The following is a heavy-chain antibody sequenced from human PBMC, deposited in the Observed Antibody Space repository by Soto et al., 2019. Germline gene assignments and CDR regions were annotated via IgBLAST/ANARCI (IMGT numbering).Heavy chain of an antibody. CDR2: INHSGST. J-gene: IGHJ6*02. CDR3: ARGGCSGGSCYLHYYYYGMDV. CDR1: GESFSGYY. D-gene: IGHD2-15*01. V-gene: IGHV4-34*01. Sequence: PSETLSLTCAVYGESFSGYYWSWIRQPPGKGLEWIGEINHSGSTNYNPSLKSRVTISVDTSKNQFSLKLSSVTAADTAVYYCARGGCSGGSCYLHYYYYGMDVWGQGTTVIV.